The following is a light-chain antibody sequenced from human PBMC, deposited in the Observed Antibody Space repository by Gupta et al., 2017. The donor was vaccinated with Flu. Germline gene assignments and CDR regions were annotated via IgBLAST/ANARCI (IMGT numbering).Light chain of an antibody. J-gene: IGLJ3*02. Sequence: GQTARITVGGDNIGTKAVHWYQQKPGQAPVLVVYDDSNRPSGIPERFSGSNSGNTATLTISRVEAGDEADYYCQVWDSSSDHWVFGGGTKLTVL. CDR2: DDS. CDR3: QVWDSSSDHWV. V-gene: IGLV3-21*02. CDR1: NIGTKA.